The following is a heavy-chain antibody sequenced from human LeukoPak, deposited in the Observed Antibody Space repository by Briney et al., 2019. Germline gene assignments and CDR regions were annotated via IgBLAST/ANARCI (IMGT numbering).Heavy chain of an antibody. V-gene: IGHV3-33*01. CDR2: IWYDGSNK. J-gene: IGHJ4*02. CDR3: ARSPQLLRSFDD. D-gene: IGHD2-21*01. CDR1: GFTFTSYA. Sequence: GGSLRLSCAASGFTFTSYAMHWVRQAPGKGLEWVAVIWYDGSNKYYADSVKGRFTISRDNSKNTIYLQMNSLRAEDTAVFYCARSPQLLRSFDDWRRGTLVTVSS.